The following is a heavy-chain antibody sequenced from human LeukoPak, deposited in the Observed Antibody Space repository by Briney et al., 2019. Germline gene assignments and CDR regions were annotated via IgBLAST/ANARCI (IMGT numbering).Heavy chain of an antibody. J-gene: IGHJ4*02. V-gene: IGHV4-4*02. CDR2: IYHSGST. CDR1: GGSISSSNW. Sequence: SETLSLTCAVSGGSISSSNWWSWARQPPGKGLEWIGEIYHSGSTNYNPSLKSRVTISVDKSKNQFSLKLSSVTAADTAVYYCARARPLYSSSFDYWGQGTLVTVSS. CDR3: ARARPLYSSSFDY. D-gene: IGHD6-19*01.